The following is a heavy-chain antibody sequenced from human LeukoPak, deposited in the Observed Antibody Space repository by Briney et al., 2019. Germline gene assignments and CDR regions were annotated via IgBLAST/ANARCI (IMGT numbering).Heavy chain of an antibody. J-gene: IGHJ5*02. CDR2: INPGGGST. Sequence: ASVKVSCKASGYTFTSYFMHWVRQAPGQGLEWMGIINPGGGSTTCAQKFQGRLTMTRDTSTSTFYMELSSLGSEDTAVYYCARAPPTVDVFDPWGQGTLVTVSS. CDR3: ARAPPTVDVFDP. CDR1: GYTFTSYF. V-gene: IGHV1-46*01. D-gene: IGHD6-19*01.